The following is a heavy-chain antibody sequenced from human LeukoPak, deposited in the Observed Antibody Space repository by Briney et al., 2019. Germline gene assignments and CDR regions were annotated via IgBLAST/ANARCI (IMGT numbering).Heavy chain of an antibody. D-gene: IGHD3-22*01. V-gene: IGHV4-30-2*01. CDR3: ARATNGENDSSGFYPMNWFDP. J-gene: IGHJ5*02. CDR2: IYHSGST. Sequence: SQTLSLTCAVSGGSISSGGYSWSWIRQPPGEGLEWSGYIYHSGSTYYNPSLKSRVTISVDRSKNQFSLKLSSVTAADTAVYYCARATNGENDSSGFYPMNWFDPWGQGTLVTVSS. CDR1: GGSISSGGYS.